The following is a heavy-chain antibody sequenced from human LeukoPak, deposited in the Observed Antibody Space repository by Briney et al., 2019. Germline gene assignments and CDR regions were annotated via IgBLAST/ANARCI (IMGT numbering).Heavy chain of an antibody. D-gene: IGHD3-10*01. CDR3: ARDSRFGKLLIPYFDY. V-gene: IGHV3-48*02. CDR2: ITSRSSSI. CDR1: GFTFSNYK. Sequence: GGSLRLSCAAPGFTFSNYKMNWVRQAPGKGLEWVSYITSRSSSIYYADSVKGRFTISRDNAQNSLYLQMDSLRDEDTAVYYCARDSRFGKLLIPYFDYWGQGTLVTVSS. J-gene: IGHJ4*02.